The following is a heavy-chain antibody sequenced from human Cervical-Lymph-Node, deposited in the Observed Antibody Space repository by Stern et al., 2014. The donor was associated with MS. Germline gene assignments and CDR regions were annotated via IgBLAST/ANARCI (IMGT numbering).Heavy chain of an antibody. V-gene: IGHV1-69*01. CDR2: ILPIFGTA. J-gene: IGHJ6*02. D-gene: IGHD1-26*01. CDR1: GGTFSRYA. CDR3: ARGELKEGLVRGMDV. Sequence: VQLVESGAEVKKPGSSVKVSCKASGGTFSRYAISWARQAPGQGLEWMGGILPIFGTANYAQKFQGRVTITADESTSTAYMELSSLRSEDTAVYYCARGELKEGLVRGMDVWGQGTTVTVSS.